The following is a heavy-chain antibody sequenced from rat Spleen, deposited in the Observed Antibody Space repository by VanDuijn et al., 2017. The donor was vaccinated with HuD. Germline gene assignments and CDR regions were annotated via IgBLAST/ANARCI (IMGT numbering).Heavy chain of an antibody. Sequence: EVQLVESGGGLVQPGRSLKLSCVASGFTFSSFPMAWVRQAPTKGLEWVATISTSGGSTYYRDSVKGRFTVSRDNAKNTLYLQMDSLRSEDTATYYCATGPRILRLDWFAYWGQGTLVTVSS. CDR2: ISTSGGST. V-gene: IGHV5-46*01. D-gene: IGHD1-6*01. J-gene: IGHJ3*01. CDR1: GFTFSSFP. CDR3: ATGPRILRLDWFAY.